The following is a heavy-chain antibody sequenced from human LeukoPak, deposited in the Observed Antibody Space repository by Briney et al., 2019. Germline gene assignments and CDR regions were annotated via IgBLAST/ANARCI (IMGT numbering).Heavy chain of an antibody. CDR2: IKSKTDGGTT. V-gene: IGHV3-15*01. CDR3: TTANYYDSSGYSPLDY. CDR1: GFTFSNAW. Sequence: GGSLRLSCAASGFTFSNAWMSWVRQAPGKGLEWVGRIKSKTDGGTTDYAAPVKGRFTISRDDSKNTLYLQMNSLKTEDTAVYYCTTANYYDSSGYSPLDYWGQGTLVTVPS. J-gene: IGHJ4*02. D-gene: IGHD3-22*01.